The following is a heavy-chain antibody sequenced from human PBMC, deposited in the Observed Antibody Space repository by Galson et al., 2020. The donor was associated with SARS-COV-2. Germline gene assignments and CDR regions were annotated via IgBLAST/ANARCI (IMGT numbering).Heavy chain of an antibody. V-gene: IGHV3-48*03. CDR3: ARDRSPSDDYDILTGIWGVYYYYGMDV. CDR1: GFTFSSYE. D-gene: IGHD3-9*01. J-gene: IGHJ6*02. CDR2: ISSSGSTI. Sequence: TGGSLRLSCAASGFTFSSYEMNWVRQAPGKGLEWVSYISSSGSTIYYADSVKGRFTISRDNAKNSLYLQMNSLRAEDTAVYYCARDRSPSDDYDILTGIWGVYYYYGMDVWGQGTTVTVSS.